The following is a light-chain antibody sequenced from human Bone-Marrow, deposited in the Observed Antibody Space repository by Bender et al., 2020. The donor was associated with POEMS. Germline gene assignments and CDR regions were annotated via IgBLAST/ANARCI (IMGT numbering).Light chain of an antibody. CDR3: TSYTSSNTVV. J-gene: IGLJ2*01. CDR2: SNY. CDR1: DSNFGGNN. Sequence: QSVLTQPPSASGTPGQSVIISCSGTDSNFGGNNVNWYQHLPGSAPRLVVYSNYQRPSGVPDRFSGSKSGNTASLTVSGLQAEDEAEYYCTSYTSSNTVVFGGGTKLTVL. V-gene: IGLV1-44*01.